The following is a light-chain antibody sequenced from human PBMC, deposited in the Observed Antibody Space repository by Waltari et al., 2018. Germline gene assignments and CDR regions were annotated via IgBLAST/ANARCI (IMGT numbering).Light chain of an antibody. V-gene: IGKV3-11*01. CDR1: QNVGNS. CDR3: QQRSNWHT. J-gene: IGKJ2*01. CDR2: DAA. Sequence: ENVLTQSPASLSLSPGEAANLSCRASQNVGNSLAWYQHKPGQAPRRLIYDAANTASGIPARFSGSGSGTDFTLTISSLEPDDFAVYYCQQRSNWHTFGQGTRLEIK.